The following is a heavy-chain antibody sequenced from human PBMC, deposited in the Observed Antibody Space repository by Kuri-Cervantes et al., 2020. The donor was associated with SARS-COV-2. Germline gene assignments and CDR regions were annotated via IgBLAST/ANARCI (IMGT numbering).Heavy chain of an antibody. CDR1: GGTFSSYA. Sequence: SVKVSCKASGGTFSSYAISWVRQAPGQGLEWMGGIIPIFGTANYAQKFQGRATITADKSTSTAYMELSSLRSEDTAVYYCASLDLYGAFDIWGQGTMVTVSS. D-gene: IGHD3-10*01. CDR3: ASLDLYGAFDI. CDR2: IIPIFGTA. V-gene: IGHV1-69*06. J-gene: IGHJ3*02.